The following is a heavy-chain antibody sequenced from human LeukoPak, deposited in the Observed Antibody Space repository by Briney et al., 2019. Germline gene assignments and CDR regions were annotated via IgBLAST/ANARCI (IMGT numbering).Heavy chain of an antibody. J-gene: IGHJ4*02. D-gene: IGHD3-22*01. V-gene: IGHV4-30-2*01. CDR1: GGSISSGGYY. CDR3: ATTPNFGSGYPRYFFDY. CDR2: IYHDGNT. Sequence: PSQTLSLTCTVSGGSISSGGYYWSWIRQPPGKGLEFIGYIYHDGNTYYNPSLNSRVSISVDMSKNQFSLKLSSVTAADTAVYFCATTPNFGSGYPRYFFDYWGQGILVTVSS.